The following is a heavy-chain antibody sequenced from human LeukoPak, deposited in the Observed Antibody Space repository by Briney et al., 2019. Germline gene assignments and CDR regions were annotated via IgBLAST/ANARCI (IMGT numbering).Heavy chain of an antibody. CDR3: VRARLSDIGPPVLTWFDP. CDR1: GGPISNKRNY. Sequence: PSDALSLTCSVSGGPISNKRNYWGWIRQPPGKGLEWIGSVYYNGTTSYNPSLKSRVTISVDTSKKLFSLKLNSLTSADTAVYYGVRARLSDIGPPVLTWFDPWGQGILVTVSS. D-gene: IGHD4-23*01. V-gene: IGHV4-39*01. J-gene: IGHJ5*02. CDR2: VYYNGTT.